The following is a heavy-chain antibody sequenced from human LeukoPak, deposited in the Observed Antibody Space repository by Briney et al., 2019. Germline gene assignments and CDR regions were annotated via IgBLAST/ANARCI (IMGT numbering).Heavy chain of an antibody. D-gene: IGHD3-10*01. J-gene: IGHJ4*02. CDR1: GFTFSSYN. Sequence: PGGSLRLSCAASGFTFSSYNMNWVRQAPGKGLEWVSSISSSSSYIYYADSVKGRFTISRDNAKNSLYLQMNSLRAEDTAVYYCARDRESRNYFDYWGQGTLVTVSS. CDR3: ARDRESRNYFDY. V-gene: IGHV3-21*01. CDR2: ISSSSSYI.